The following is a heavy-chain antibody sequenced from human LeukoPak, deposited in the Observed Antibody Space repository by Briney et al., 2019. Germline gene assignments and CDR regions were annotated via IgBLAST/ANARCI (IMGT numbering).Heavy chain of an antibody. V-gene: IGHV1-2*02. CDR3: ARDPPGNVMSDQAVNYYYYYYMDV. CDR1: GYTFTGYY. J-gene: IGHJ6*03. Sequence: GASVKVSCKASGYTFTGYYMHWVRQAPGQGLEWMGWINPNSGGTNYAQKFQGRVTMTRDTSISTAYMELSRLRSDDTAVYYCARDPPGNVMSDQAVNYYYYYYMDVWGKGTTVTVSS. D-gene: IGHD6-19*01. CDR2: INPNSGGT.